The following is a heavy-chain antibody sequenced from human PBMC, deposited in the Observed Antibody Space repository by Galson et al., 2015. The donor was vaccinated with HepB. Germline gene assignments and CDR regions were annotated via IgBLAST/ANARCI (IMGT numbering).Heavy chain of an antibody. CDR2: IKSKTDGGTT. V-gene: IGHV3-15*01. Sequence: SLRLSCAGSGFAFNNAWMNWVRQAPGKGLEWVGRIKSKTDGGTTEYAAPVKGRFTISRDDSRNTLYLQMHSLKTDDTAVYYCTTDVYFSSYWSWLDPWGQGTLVTVSS. CDR3: TTDVYFSSYWSWLDP. D-gene: IGHD2-2*01. CDR1: GFAFNNAW. J-gene: IGHJ5*02.